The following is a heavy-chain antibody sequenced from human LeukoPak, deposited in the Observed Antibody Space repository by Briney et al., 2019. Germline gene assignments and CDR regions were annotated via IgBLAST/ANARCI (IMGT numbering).Heavy chain of an antibody. CDR2: LGSVVSKI. CDR1: GFSSSSYP. D-gene: IGHD2-15*01. CDR3: ARERLENCNDGSCPDALDI. V-gene: IGHV3-33*01. Sequence: GGSLRLSCAASGFSSSSYPMHWVRQAPGKGLEWVALLGSVVSKIYYADSVKGRFTISRDNSKNTLYLQMNSLRDEDTAVYFCARERLENCNDGSCPDALDIWGQGTMVTISS. J-gene: IGHJ3*02.